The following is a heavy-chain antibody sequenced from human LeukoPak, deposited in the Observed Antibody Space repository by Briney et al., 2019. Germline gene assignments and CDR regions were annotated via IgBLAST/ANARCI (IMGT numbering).Heavy chain of an antibody. D-gene: IGHD5-18*01. CDR1: GFTFSSYK. V-gene: IGHV3-48*03. CDR2: ISSSGSTI. Sequence: HAGGSLRLSCAASGFTFSSYKMNWVRQAPGKGLEWVSYISSSGSTIYYADSVKGRFTISRDNAKNSLYLQMNSLRAEDTAVYYCARGLGVQLWFYFDYWGQGTLVTVSS. CDR3: ARGLGVQLWFYFDY. J-gene: IGHJ4*02.